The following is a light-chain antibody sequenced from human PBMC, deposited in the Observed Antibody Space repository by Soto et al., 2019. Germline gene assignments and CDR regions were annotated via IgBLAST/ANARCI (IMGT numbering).Light chain of an antibody. CDR2: EGS. Sequence: QSALTQPASVSGSAGQSITISCTGTSSDVGSYSLVSWYQQHPGKAPKLMIYEGSKRPSGVSNRFSGSKSGNTASLTISGLQAEDEADYYCCSYAGSSTFYVFGTGTKVTVL. J-gene: IGLJ1*01. CDR3: CSYAGSSTFYV. V-gene: IGLV2-23*01. CDR1: SSDVGSYSL.